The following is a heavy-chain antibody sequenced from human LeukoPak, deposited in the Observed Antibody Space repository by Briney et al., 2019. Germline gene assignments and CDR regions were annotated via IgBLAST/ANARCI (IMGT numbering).Heavy chain of an antibody. D-gene: IGHD2-15*01. V-gene: IGHV3-23*01. J-gene: IGHJ6*03. CDR2: TIGGGDDT. Sequence: GGSLRLSCTASGFTLSNYGMTWVRQAPGKGLEWVSATIGGGDDTYHADSVKGRFTISRDNSKNTLYLQMNSLRAEDTAMYYCARDQYCSGGSCYSRRTKYYYYYYYMDVWGKGTTVTVSS. CDR1: GFTLSNYG. CDR3: ARDQYCSGGSCYSRRTKYYYYYYYMDV.